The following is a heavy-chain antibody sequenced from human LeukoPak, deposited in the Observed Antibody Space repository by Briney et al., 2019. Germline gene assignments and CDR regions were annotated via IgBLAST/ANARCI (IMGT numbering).Heavy chain of an antibody. CDR3: AKAGTAMANDAFDI. CDR1: GFIFDDYA. J-gene: IGHJ3*02. D-gene: IGHD5-18*01. V-gene: IGHV3-9*01. CDR2: ISWNSGNI. Sequence: PGGSLRLSCAASGFIFDDYAMHWVRQVPGKGLEWVSGISWNSGNIGYVDSVKGRFTISRDNVKNSLYLQMNSLRAEDTALYYCAKAGTAMANDAFDIWGQGTMVTVSS.